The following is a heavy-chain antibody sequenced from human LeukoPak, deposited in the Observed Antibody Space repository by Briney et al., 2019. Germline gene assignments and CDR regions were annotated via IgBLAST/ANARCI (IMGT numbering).Heavy chain of an antibody. J-gene: IGHJ4*02. CDR1: GFTFSSYS. V-gene: IGHV3-21*01. D-gene: IGHD5-12*01. CDR3: ARDALRGYSGYDSGETFDY. Sequence: GGSLRLSCAASGFTFSSYSMNWVRQAPGKGLEWVSSISSSSSYIYYADSVKGRFTISRDNAKNSLYLQMNSLRAEDTAVYYCARDALRGYSGYDSGETFDYWGQGTLVTVSS. CDR2: ISSSSSYI.